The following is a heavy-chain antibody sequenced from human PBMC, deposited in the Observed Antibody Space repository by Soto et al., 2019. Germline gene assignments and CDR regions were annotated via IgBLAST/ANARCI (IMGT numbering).Heavy chain of an antibody. CDR3: ERRGVDGHNSGSGMDV. CDR1: GYSFTSYW. V-gene: IGHV5-51*01. CDR2: IYPSDSDT. D-gene: IGHD3-10*01. Sequence: GESLKISCKGSGYSFTSYWIGWVRQMPGKGLEWMGIIYPSDSDTRYSPSFQGQVTISADKSISTAYLQWSSLKASDTAMYYCERRGVDGHNSGSGMDVWGQGTTVTVSS. J-gene: IGHJ6*02.